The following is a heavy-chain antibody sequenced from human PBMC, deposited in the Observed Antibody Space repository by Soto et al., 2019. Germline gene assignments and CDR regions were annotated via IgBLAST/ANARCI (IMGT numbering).Heavy chain of an antibody. CDR3: ARDRLSSSSHDYYYYGMDV. CDR1: GGSISSSNW. D-gene: IGHD6-6*01. V-gene: IGHV4-4*02. Sequence: SATLSLTCAISGGSISSSNWWSWVRQPPGKGLEWIGEIYHSGSTNYNPSLKSRVTISVDKSNNQFSLKLSSVTAADTAVYYCARDRLSSSSHDYYYYGMDVWGQGTTVS. J-gene: IGHJ6*02. CDR2: IYHSGST.